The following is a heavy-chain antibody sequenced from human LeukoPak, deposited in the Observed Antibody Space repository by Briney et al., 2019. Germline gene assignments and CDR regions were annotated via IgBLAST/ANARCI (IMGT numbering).Heavy chain of an antibody. D-gene: IGHD6-13*01. Sequence: SETLSLTYTVSGGSISSSYWSWIRQPPGKGLEWIGYISYSGSTSYNPSLKSRVTISVDTSSNKFSLKLSSVTAADTAVYYCARDYSSSPYWYFDLWGRGTLVTVSS. J-gene: IGHJ2*01. CDR2: ISYSGST. CDR1: GGSISSSY. V-gene: IGHV4-59*01. CDR3: ARDYSSSPYWYFDL.